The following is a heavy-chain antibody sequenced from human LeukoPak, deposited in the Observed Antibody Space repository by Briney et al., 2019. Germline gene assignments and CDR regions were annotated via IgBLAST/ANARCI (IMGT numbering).Heavy chain of an antibody. J-gene: IGHJ6*03. D-gene: IGHD3-16*01. CDR3: ARGAGFGGYSRYYMDV. CDR1: GYTFTANY. CDR2: INPNSGGT. Sequence: ASVKVSCKASGYTFTANYIHWVRQAHGQGLEWMGWINPNSGGTNYGQKFQARVTMTGDTSISTAYMELNSLRSDDTAVYYCARGAGFGGYSRYYMDVWGKGATVTVSS. V-gene: IGHV1-2*02.